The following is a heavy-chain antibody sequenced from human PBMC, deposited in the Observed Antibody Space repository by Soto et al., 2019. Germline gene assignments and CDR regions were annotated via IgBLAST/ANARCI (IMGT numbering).Heavy chain of an antibody. CDR1: GFTFSSYS. J-gene: IGHJ5*02. D-gene: IGHD3-3*01. CDR2: ISSSSSYI. V-gene: IGHV3-21*01. Sequence: EVQLVESGGGLVKPGGSLRLSCAASGFTFSSYSMNWVRQAPGKGLEWVSSISSSSSYIYYADSVKGRFTISRDNAKNSLDLQMNSLRAEDTAVYYCARDWDFWSVENWFDPWGQGTLVTVSS. CDR3: ARDWDFWSVENWFDP.